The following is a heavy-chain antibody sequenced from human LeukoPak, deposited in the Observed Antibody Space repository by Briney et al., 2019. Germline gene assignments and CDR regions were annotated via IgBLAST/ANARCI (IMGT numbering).Heavy chain of an antibody. J-gene: IGHJ4*02. CDR3: AKQSGNDYGGNSLPYYFDY. V-gene: IGHV3-23*01. CDR2: ISGSGGST. D-gene: IGHD4-23*01. CDR1: GFTFGSYD. Sequence: SGGSLRLSCAASGFTFGSYDMSWVRQAPGKGLEWVSAISGSGGSTYYADSVKGRFTISRDNSKNTLYLQMNSLRAEDTAVYYCAKQSGNDYGGNSLPYYFDYWGQGTLVTVSS.